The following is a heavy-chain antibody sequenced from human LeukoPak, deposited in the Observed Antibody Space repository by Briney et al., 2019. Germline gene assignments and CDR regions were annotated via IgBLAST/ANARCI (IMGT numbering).Heavy chain of an antibody. J-gene: IGHJ4*02. V-gene: IGHV1-18*01. Sequence: ASVKVSCKASGYTFTSYDISWVPQAPGQGLEWMGWISAYNGNTNYAQKFQGRVTMTTNTSTSTAYMELRSLRSDDTAVYYCARAVYYFDYWGQGTLVTVSS. CDR2: ISAYNGNT. CDR1: GYTFTSYD. CDR3: ARAVYYFDY.